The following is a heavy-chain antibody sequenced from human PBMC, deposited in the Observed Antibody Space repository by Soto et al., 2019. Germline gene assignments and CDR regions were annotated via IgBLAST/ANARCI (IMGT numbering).Heavy chain of an antibody. CDR2: INHSGST. V-gene: IGHV4-34*01. Sequence: QVQLQQWGAGLLKPSETLSLTCGVYGGSFSGYYWSWIRQPPGKGLEWIGEINHSGSTNYNPSLKSRVTISVDTSKNQFSLKLSSVTAADTAVYYCSLVVAATRSLDYWGQGTLVTVSS. J-gene: IGHJ4*02. D-gene: IGHD2-15*01. CDR1: GGSFSGYY. CDR3: SLVVAATRSLDY.